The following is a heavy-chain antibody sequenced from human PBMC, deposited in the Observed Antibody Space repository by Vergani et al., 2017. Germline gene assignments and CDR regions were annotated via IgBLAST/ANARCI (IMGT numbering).Heavy chain of an antibody. D-gene: IGHD5-24*01. CDR3: AKEMATTPYYFDY. V-gene: IGHV3-11*06. CDR2: ISSSSSYI. J-gene: IGHJ4*02. CDR1: GFTFSDYY. Sequence: VQLVESGGGLVQPGGSLRLSCAASGFTFSDYYMSWIRQAPGNGLEWVSYISSSSSYIYYADSVKGRFTISRDNAKNSLYLQMNSLRAEDTAVYYCAKEMATTPYYFDYWGQGTLVTVSS.